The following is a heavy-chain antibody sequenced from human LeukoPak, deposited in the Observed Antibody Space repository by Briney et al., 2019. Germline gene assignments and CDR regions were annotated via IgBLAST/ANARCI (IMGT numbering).Heavy chain of an antibody. CDR3: AKDIREGYCSSTSCHKGFDY. CDR1: GFTFDDYT. Sequence: PGGSLRLSCAASGFTFDDYTMHWVRQAPGKGLEWVSLISWDGGSTYYADSVKGRFTISRDNSKNSLYLQMNSLRTEDTALYYCAKDIREGYCSSTSCHKGFDYWGQGTLVTVSS. J-gene: IGHJ4*02. V-gene: IGHV3-43*01. CDR2: ISWDGGST. D-gene: IGHD2-2*01.